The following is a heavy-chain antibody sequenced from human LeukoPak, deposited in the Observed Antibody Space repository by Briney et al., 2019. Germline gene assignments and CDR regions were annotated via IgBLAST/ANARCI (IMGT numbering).Heavy chain of an antibody. J-gene: IGHJ5*02. V-gene: IGHV4-59*01. CDR3: ARGIYYYGSGGLQDP. CDR2: IYYTGNT. Sequence: SETLSLTCSVSGGSISSYYWSWIRQPPGKGLEWIGYIYYTGNTNYNPSLRSRVTMSVDTSNNQFSLKLYSVTAADTAVYYCARGIYYYGSGGLQDPWGQGTLVTVSS. D-gene: IGHD3-10*01. CDR1: GGSISSYY.